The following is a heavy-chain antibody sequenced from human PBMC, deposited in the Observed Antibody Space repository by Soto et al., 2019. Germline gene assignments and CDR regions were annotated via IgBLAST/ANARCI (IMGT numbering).Heavy chain of an antibody. V-gene: IGHV3-33*01. Sequence: SGGSLRLSCAASGFTFSSYGMHWVRQAPGKGLEWVAVIWYDGSNKYYADSVKGRFTISRDNSKNTLYLQMNSLRAEDTAVYYCARDFDAAAAGPGDWGQGTLVTVSS. CDR2: IWYDGSNK. D-gene: IGHD6-13*01. J-gene: IGHJ4*02. CDR3: ARDFDAAAAGPGD. CDR1: GFTFSSYG.